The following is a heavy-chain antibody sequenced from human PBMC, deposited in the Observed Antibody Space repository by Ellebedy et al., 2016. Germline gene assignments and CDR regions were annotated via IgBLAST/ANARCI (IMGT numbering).Heavy chain of an antibody. D-gene: IGHD1-26*01. V-gene: IGHV1-18*04. Sequence: ASVKVSCXASGYPFTDYGISWVRQAPGQGLEWMGWISCNSGNTNYARKFQDRVTMTTETSTSTVYMELRSLRSEDTAVYYSARPIVGALGGGDYYYDGMDVWGQGTTVTVSS. CDR1: GYPFTDYG. CDR2: ISCNSGNT. CDR3: ARPIVGALGGGDYYYDGMDV. J-gene: IGHJ6*02.